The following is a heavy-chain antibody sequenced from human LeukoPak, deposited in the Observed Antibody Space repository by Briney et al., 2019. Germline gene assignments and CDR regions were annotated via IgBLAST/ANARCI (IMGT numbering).Heavy chain of an antibody. J-gene: IGHJ6*03. V-gene: IGHV4-59*01. CDR2: IYYSGST. Sequence: SETLSLTCTVSGGSISSYYWSWIRQPPGKGLEWIGYIYYSGSTSYNPSLKSRVTISVDTSKNQFSLKLSSVTAADTAVYYCARDDRPYYDFWSGYSGDYYMDVWGKGTTVTVSS. CDR1: GGSISSYY. D-gene: IGHD3-3*01. CDR3: ARDDRPYYDFWSGYSGDYYMDV.